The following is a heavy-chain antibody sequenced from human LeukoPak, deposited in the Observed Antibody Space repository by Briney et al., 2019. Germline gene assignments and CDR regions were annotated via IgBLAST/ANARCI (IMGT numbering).Heavy chain of an antibody. D-gene: IGHD2-15*01. CDR1: GGSISRGGYY. CDR3: ARDRVVVAAPYYFGMDV. V-gene: IGHV4-31*03. CDR2: IYYSGST. Sequence: PSETLSLTCTVSGGSISRGGYYWSWIRQPPGKGLEWVGYIYYSGSTCYNPSLKSRVTISVDTSKNQFSLKLSSVTAADTAVYYCARDRVVVAAPYYFGMDVWGKGTTVTVSS. J-gene: IGHJ6*04.